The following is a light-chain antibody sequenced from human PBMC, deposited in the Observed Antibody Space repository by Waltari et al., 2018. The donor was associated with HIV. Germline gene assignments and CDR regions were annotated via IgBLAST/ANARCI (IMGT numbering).Light chain of an antibody. CDR1: SSDVGGYNS. CDR3: CSYAGSYTYV. V-gene: IGLV2-11*01. J-gene: IGLJ1*01. CDR2: DVN. Sequence: QSALTQPRSVSGSPGQSVTISCTGTSSDVGGYNSVSWYQQHPGKAPRLMIYDVNRRPSGVPGRFSGSKSGNTASLTISGLQAEDEADYYCCSYAGSYTYVFGTGTEVTVL.